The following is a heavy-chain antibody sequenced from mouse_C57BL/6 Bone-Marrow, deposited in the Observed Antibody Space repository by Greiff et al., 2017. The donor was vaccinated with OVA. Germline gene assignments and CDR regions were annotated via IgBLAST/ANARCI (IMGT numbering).Heavy chain of an antibody. CDR3: ASEGYYGSSSWFAY. CDR1: GYTFTDYY. CDR2: INPNNGGT. V-gene: IGHV1-26*01. D-gene: IGHD1-1*01. J-gene: IGHJ3*01. Sequence: EVKLQQSGPELVKPGASVKISCKASGYTFTDYYMNWVKQSHGKSLEWIGDINPNNGGTSYNQKFKGKATLTVDKSSSTAYMELRSLTSEDSAVYYCASEGYYGSSSWFAYWGQGTLVTVSA.